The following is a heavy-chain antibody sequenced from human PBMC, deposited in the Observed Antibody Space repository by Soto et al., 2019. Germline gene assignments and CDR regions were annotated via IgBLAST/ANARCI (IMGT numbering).Heavy chain of an antibody. J-gene: IGHJ5*02. V-gene: IGHV4-59*01. CDR3: ARFSPAANWFDP. CDR2: IYYSGNA. D-gene: IGHD2-2*01. Sequence: PSETLSLTCTVSGDSMSGYYWSWIRQSPGKGLEWIGYIYYSGNANYNPSLKSRITMSVDTSKNQFALKLSSVTAADTAVYYCARFSPAANWFDPWGQGTLVPVSS. CDR1: GDSMSGYY.